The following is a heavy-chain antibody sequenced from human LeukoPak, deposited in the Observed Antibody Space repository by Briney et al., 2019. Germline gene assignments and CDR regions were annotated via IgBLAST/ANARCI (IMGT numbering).Heavy chain of an antibody. V-gene: IGHV4-4*07. CDR3: ASSMAAAGNSSFDY. D-gene: IGHD6-13*01. CDR1: GGSISSYY. CDR2: IYTSGST. J-gene: IGHJ4*02. Sequence: SETLSLTCTVSGGSISSYYWSWIRQPAGKGLEWIGRIYTSGSTNYNPSLKSRVTMSVDTSKNQFSLKLSSVTAADTAVYYCASSMAAAGNSSFDYWGQGTLVTVSS.